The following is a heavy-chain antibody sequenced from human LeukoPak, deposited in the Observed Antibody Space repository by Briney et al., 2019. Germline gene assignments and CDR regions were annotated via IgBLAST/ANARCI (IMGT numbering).Heavy chain of an antibody. Sequence: QAGGSLRLSCAASGFTFTSYAMSWVRQAPGKGLEWVSGISGSGISTYYADSVKGRFTISRDNSKNTLYLQMNSLRAEDTAVYYCATGRTRAHPLLFDYWGQGTLVTVSS. CDR3: ATGRTRAHPLLFDY. D-gene: IGHD1/OR15-1a*01. CDR1: GFTFTSYA. J-gene: IGHJ4*02. CDR2: ISGSGIST. V-gene: IGHV3-23*01.